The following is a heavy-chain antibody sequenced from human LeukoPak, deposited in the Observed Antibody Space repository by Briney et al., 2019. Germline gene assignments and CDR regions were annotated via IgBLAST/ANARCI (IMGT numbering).Heavy chain of an antibody. CDR1: GFTFSSYA. D-gene: IGHD1-26*01. CDR2: ISSNGGST. J-gene: IGHJ4*02. V-gene: IGHV3-64D*06. CDR3: VKTVGATTSRDMTGDY. Sequence: PGGSLRLSCSASGFTFSSYAMHWVRQAPGKGLEYVSAISSNGGSTYYADSVKGRFTISRDNSKNTLYLQMSSLRAEDTAVYYCVKTVGATTSRDMTGDYWGQGTLVTVSS.